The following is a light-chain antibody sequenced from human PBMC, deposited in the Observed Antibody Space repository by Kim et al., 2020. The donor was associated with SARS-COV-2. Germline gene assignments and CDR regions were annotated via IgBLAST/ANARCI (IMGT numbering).Light chain of an antibody. J-gene: IGKJ1*01. Sequence: REERAPLSCTTRQGSSSYLAWYQQKPGQAPRLLIYGASNRATGIPARFSGSGSGTDFTLTISSLEPEDFAVYYCQQRSNWPLTFGQGTKVDIK. CDR2: GAS. CDR1: QGSSSY. CDR3: QQRSNWPLT. V-gene: IGKV3-11*01.